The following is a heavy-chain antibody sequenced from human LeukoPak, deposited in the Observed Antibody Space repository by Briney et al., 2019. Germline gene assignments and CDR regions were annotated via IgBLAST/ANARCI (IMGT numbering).Heavy chain of an antibody. CDR2: ISSSGSTI. CDR3: AKTGQLLWFGELLSSLDY. D-gene: IGHD3-10*01. J-gene: IGHJ4*02. Sequence: GGSLRLSCAASGFTFSDYYMSWIRQAPGKGLEWVSYISSSGSTIYYADSVKGRFTISRDNAKNSLYPQMNSLRAEDTAVYYCAKTGQLLWFGELLSSLDYWGQGTLVTVSS. CDR1: GFTFSDYY. V-gene: IGHV3-11*04.